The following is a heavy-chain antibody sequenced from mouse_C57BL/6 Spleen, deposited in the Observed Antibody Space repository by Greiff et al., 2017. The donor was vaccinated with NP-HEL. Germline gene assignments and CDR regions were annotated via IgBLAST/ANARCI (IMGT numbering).Heavy chain of an antibody. J-gene: IGHJ4*01. D-gene: IGHD2-1*01. CDR1: GYTFTSYW. CDR2: IDPSDSYT. CDR3: ARFLPYGNYTMDY. V-gene: IGHV1-69*01. Sequence: QVQLQQPGAELVMPGASVKLSCKASGYTFTSYWMHWVKQRPGQGLEWIGEIDPSDSYTNYNQKFKGKSTLTVDKSSSTAYMQLSSLTSEDSAVYYCARFLPYGNYTMDYWGQGTSVTVSS.